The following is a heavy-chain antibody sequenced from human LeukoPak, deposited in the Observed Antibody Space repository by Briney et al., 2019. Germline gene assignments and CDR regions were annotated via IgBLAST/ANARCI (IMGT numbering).Heavy chain of an antibody. J-gene: IGHJ3*02. D-gene: IGHD1-26*01. V-gene: IGHV3-21*01. Sequence: PGGSLRLSCAASGFTFSSYSMNWVRQAPGKGLEWVASISSSSSYIYYADSVKGRFTISRDTGKNSLYLQRNSLRAKDTAVYYCASGPLLVWVHDAFDIWGQGTMVTVSS. CDR3: ASGPLLVWVHDAFDI. CDR2: ISSSSSYI. CDR1: GFTFSSYS.